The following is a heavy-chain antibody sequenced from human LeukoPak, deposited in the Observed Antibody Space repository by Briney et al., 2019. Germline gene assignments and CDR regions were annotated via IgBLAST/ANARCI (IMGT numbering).Heavy chain of an antibody. D-gene: IGHD1-26*01. CDR2: IYHSGST. V-gene: IGHV4-30-2*01. Sequence: SQTLSLTCTVSGGSISSGGYYGTWIRQPPGKGREWIGYIYHSGSTNYNPSLKSRVTISVDRSKNQFSLKLSSVTAADTAVYYCARSSGSLRTLDYWGQGTLVTVSS. J-gene: IGHJ4*02. CDR1: GGSISSGGYY. CDR3: ARSSGSLRTLDY.